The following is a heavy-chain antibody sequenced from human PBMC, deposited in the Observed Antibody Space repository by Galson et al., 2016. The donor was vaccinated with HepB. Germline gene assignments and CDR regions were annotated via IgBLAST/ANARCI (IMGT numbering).Heavy chain of an antibody. Sequence: SVKVSCKASGYTITTYGITWVRQAPGQGLDWMGWISTHSGTTNHAQEVQGRITLTTDTPTNTAYSELTNLKSDDTAVYYCVRDRERSLDYWGQGTLVSVS. CDR1: GYTITTYG. J-gene: IGHJ4*02. CDR2: ISTHSGTT. V-gene: IGHV1-18*01. CDR3: VRDRERSLDY.